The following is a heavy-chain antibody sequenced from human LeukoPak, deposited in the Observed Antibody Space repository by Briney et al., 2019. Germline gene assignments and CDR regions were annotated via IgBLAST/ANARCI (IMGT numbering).Heavy chain of an antibody. D-gene: IGHD3-3*01. CDR1: GGTFSSYA. V-gene: IGHV1-69*13. Sequence: SVKVSCKASGGTFSSYAISWVRQAPGQGLEWMGGIIPIFGTANYAQKFQGRVTITADESTSTAYMELSSLRSEDTAVYYCARDQYYDFWSGYLPYYYYGMDVWGQGTTVTVSS. CDR3: ARDQYYDFWSGYLPYYYYGMDV. CDR2: IIPIFGTA. J-gene: IGHJ6*02.